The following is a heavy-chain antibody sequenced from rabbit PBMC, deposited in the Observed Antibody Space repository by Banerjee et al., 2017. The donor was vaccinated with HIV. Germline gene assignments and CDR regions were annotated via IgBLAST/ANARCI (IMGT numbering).Heavy chain of an antibody. CDR3: ARYAGSSYYTGYYFNL. CDR1: GFSFSSSYW. CDR2: IYASSGST. J-gene: IGHJ4*01. D-gene: IGHD8-1*01. Sequence: QSLEESGGDLVKPGASLTLTCKASGFSFSSSYWMCWVRQAPGKGLEWIACIYASSGSTWYASWAKGRFTISKTSSTTVTLQMTSLTATDTATYFCARYAGSSYYTGYYFNLWGPGTLVTVS. V-gene: IGHV1S40*01.